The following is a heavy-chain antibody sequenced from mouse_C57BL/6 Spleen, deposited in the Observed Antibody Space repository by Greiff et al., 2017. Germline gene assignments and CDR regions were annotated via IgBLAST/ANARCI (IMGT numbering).Heavy chain of an antibody. Sequence: EVQLVESGGGLVKPGGSLKLSCAASGFTFSDYGMHWVRQAPEKGLEWVAYISSGSSTIYYADTVKGRFTISRDNAKNTLFLQMTSLRSEDTAMYYCAKTGMGYFDYWGQGTTLTVSS. CDR3: AKTGMGYFDY. V-gene: IGHV5-17*01. J-gene: IGHJ2*01. D-gene: IGHD4-1*01. CDR1: GFTFSDYG. CDR2: ISSGSSTI.